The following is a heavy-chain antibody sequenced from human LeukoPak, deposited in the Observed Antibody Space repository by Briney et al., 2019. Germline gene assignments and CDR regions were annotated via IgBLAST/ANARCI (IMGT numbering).Heavy chain of an antibody. CDR2: ISVYSGNT. CDR1: GYTFSSYG. CDR3: ARDANGVLGDY. Sequence: ASVKVSCKASGYTFSSYGISWVRQAPGQGLEWMGCISVYSGNTNYAQRFQDRVTMITDTSTTTAYMELRSMRSDDTAMYYCARDANGVLGDYWGQGTLVTVSS. D-gene: IGHD2-8*01. J-gene: IGHJ4*02. V-gene: IGHV1-18*01.